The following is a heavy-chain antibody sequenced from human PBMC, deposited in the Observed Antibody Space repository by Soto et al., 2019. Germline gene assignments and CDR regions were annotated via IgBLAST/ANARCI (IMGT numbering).Heavy chain of an antibody. J-gene: IGHJ6*03. Sequence: HPGGSLRLSCAASGFTFSNYWMHWVRQSPGKGLVWVSRINSDGSSTNYADSAKGRFTISRDNAKNTLYLQMNSLRAEDTAVYYCARDLRVTMGNSHRYMDVWGKGTTVTVSS. CDR2: INSDGSST. CDR1: GFTFSNYW. V-gene: IGHV3-74*01. D-gene: IGHD3-10*01. CDR3: ARDLRVTMGNSHRYMDV.